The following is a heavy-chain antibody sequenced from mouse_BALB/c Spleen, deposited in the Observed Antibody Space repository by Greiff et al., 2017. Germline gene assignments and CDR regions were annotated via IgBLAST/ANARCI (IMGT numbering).Heavy chain of an antibody. Sequence: QVHVKQSGPGLVQPSQSLSITCTVSGFSLTSYGVHWVRQSPGKGLEWLGVIWSGGSTDYNAAFISRLSISKDNSKSQVFFKMNSLQANDTAIYYCARSPYGNYPYYAMDYWGQGTSVTVSS. V-gene: IGHV2-2*02. CDR3: ARSPYGNYPYYAMDY. CDR1: GFSLTSYG. J-gene: IGHJ4*01. CDR2: IWSGGST. D-gene: IGHD2-1*01.